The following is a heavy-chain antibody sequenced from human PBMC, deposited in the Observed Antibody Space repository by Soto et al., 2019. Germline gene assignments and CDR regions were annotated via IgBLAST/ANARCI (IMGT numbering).Heavy chain of an antibody. D-gene: IGHD2-15*01. CDR2: IDPSDSYT. CDR1: GYSFTSDW. Sequence: PGESLKISCKGSGYSFTSDWISWVRQMPGKGLEWMGRIDPSDSYTNYSPSFQGHVTISADKSISTAYLQWSSLKASDTAMYYCARMEADCSGGSCYPDWFDPWGQGTLVTVSS. CDR3: ARMEADCSGGSCYPDWFDP. V-gene: IGHV5-10-1*01. J-gene: IGHJ5*02.